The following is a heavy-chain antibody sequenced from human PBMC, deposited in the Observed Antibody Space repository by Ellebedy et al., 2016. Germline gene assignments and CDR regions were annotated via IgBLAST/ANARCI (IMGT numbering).Heavy chain of an antibody. D-gene: IGHD2-21*02. Sequence: SGPTLVKPTQTLTLTCTFSGFSLSTSGVGVGWIRQPPGKALEWLALIYWDDDKRYSPSLKSRLTITKDTSKNQVVLTMTNMDPVDTATYYCAHRPRLVVVTGENWFDPWGQGTLVTVSS. J-gene: IGHJ5*02. CDR2: IYWDDDK. CDR3: AHRPRLVVVTGENWFDP. CDR1: GFSLSTSGVG. V-gene: IGHV2-5*02.